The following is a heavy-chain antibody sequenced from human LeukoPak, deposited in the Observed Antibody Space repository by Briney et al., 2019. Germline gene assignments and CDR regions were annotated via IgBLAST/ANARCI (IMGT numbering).Heavy chain of an antibody. CDR2: ILNDGSHK. V-gene: IGHV3-30*02. Sequence: PGGSLRLSCAASGFTFSIYAIHWVRQAPGKGLEWVAFILNDGSHKSYADSVKGRFAISRDNFKNTMWLQMNSVRPEEWAVYYCAKDQGPYSSPFHRGQGTVVTVSS. CDR3: AKDQGPYSSPFH. J-gene: IGHJ4*02. D-gene: IGHD6-19*01. CDR1: GFTFSIYA.